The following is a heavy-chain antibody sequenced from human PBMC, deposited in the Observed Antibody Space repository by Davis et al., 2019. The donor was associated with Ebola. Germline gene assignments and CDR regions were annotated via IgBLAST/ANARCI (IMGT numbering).Heavy chain of an antibody. V-gene: IGHV1-18*01. CDR1: GYTFSNYG. J-gene: IGHJ4*02. D-gene: IGHD3-22*01. CDR3: ARVNGNSYDRSGFYQIGYFDN. CDR2: ISADSGDA. Sequence: ASVKVSCKASGYTFSNYGISWVRQAPGQGLEWMGWISADSGDANYAQDLQGRVTMTTDTSTSTADMELRSLRSDDTAVYYCARVNGNSYDRSGFYQIGYFDNWGQGTLVTVSS.